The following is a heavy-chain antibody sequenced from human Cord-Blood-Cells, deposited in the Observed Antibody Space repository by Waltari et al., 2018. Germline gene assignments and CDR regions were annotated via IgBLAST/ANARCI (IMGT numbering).Heavy chain of an antibody. CDR1: GGSFSGYY. CDR3: ASLYSSSWYQSDY. CDR2: INHRGST. J-gene: IGHJ4*02. V-gene: IGHV4-34*01. Sequence: QVQLQQWGAGLLKPSETLSLTCAVYGGSFSGYYWSWIRQTPGKGLEWIGEINHRGSTNYNPSLKRRVTISVDTSKNQFSLKLSSVTAADTAVYYCASLYSSSWYQSDYWGQGTLVTVSS. D-gene: IGHD6-13*01.